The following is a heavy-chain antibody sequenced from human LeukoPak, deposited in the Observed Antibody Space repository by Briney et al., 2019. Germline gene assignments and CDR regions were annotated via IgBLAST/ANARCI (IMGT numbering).Heavy chain of an antibody. J-gene: IGHJ6*04. CDR3: ARGVENYYYGMDV. CDR1: GGTFSSYA. CDR2: IIPIFGTA. V-gene: IGHV1-69*13. Sequence: ASVTVSCTASGGTFSSYAISWVRQAPGQGLEWMGGIIPIFGTANYAQKFQGRVTITADESTSTAYMELSRLRSEDTAVYYCARGVENYYYGMDVWGRGTTVTVSS.